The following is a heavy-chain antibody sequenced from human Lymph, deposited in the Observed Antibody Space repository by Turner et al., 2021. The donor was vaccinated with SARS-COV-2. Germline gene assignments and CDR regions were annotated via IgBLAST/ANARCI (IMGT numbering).Heavy chain of an antibody. J-gene: IGHJ6*02. CDR1: GYTFTSYG. CDR2: IITYNVNT. Sequence: QVQLVPSGAEVKKPGASVKVSCQASGYTFTSYGISWVRQATGQGSEWMGWIITYNVNTNYAQKLQGRVTMTTDTSTSTAYMEVRSLRSDDTSVYYCAVAGMNYDLLWKTYYYYVMDVWGQGTTVTVSS. V-gene: IGHV1-18*01. CDR3: AVAGMNYDLLWKTYYYYVMDV. D-gene: IGHD6-19*01.